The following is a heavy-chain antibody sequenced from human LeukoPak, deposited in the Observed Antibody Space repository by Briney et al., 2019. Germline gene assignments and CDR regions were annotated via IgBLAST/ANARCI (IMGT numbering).Heavy chain of an antibody. J-gene: IGHJ4*02. V-gene: IGHV4-59*06. CDR3: ARGAPTPSVFTVAGLFDY. D-gene: IGHD6-19*01. CDR1: GGSISSYY. CDR2: IYYSGST. Sequence: PSETLSLTCTVSGGSISSYYWSWIRQHPGKGLEWIGYIYYSGSTYYNPSLKSRVTISVDTSKNQFSLKLSSVTAADTAVYYCARGAPTPSVFTVAGLFDYWGQGTLVTVSS.